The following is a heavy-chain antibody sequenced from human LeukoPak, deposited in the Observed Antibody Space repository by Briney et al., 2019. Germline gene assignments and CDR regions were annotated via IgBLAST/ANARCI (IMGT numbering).Heavy chain of an antibody. CDR1: GFTFDDYA. CDR2: ISWDGGST. Sequence: GGSLRLSCAASGFTFDDYAMHWVRQAPGKGLEWVSVISWDGGSTYYADSVKGRFTISRDNSKNSLYLQMNSLRAEDTALYYCANLGYDSSGSGVVDVYWGQGTLVTVSS. CDR3: ANLGYDSSGSGVVDVY. V-gene: IGHV3-43D*04. D-gene: IGHD3-22*01. J-gene: IGHJ4*02.